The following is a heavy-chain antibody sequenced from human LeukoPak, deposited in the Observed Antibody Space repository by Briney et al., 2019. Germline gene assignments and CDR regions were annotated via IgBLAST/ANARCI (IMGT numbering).Heavy chain of an antibody. CDR1: GFTFSSYG. CDR2: IRYDGSNK. V-gene: IGHV3-30*02. Sequence: PGGSLRPSCAVSGFTFSSYGMYWVRQAPGKGLEWVAFIRYDGSNKYYADSVKGRFTLSRDNSKNTLYLQMNSLRAEDTAVYYCAKVRWGSDNALDSWGQGTLVTGSS. CDR3: AKVRWGSDNALDS. J-gene: IGHJ4*02. D-gene: IGHD3-16*01.